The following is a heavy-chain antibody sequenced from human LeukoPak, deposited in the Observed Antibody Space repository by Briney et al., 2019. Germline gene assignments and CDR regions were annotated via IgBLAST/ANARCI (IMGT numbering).Heavy chain of an antibody. CDR1: GYTFTAYY. V-gene: IGHV1-2*02. CDR2: INANSGGT. D-gene: IGHD5-18*01. Sequence: GASVKVSCKASGYTFTAYYMHWVRQAPGQGLEWMGWINANSGGTNYAQKFQGRVTMTRDTSISTVYMDLRRLTSDDTAVYCCARVRDGYSYGTNWFDPWGQGTLVTVSS. J-gene: IGHJ5*02. CDR3: ARVRDGYSYGTNWFDP.